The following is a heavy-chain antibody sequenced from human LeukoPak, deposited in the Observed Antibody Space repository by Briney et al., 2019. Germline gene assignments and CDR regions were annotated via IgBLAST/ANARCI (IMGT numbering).Heavy chain of an antibody. CDR1: GFTFSSYA. Sequence: AGGSLRLSCAASGFTFSSYAMSWVRQAPGKGLEWVSAISGSGGSTYYADSVKGRFTISRDNSKNTLYLQMNSLRAEDTAVYYCAKGLLWFGELLSDFDYWGQGALVTVSS. D-gene: IGHD3-10*01. V-gene: IGHV3-23*01. CDR3: AKGLLWFGELLSDFDY. J-gene: IGHJ4*02. CDR2: ISGSGGST.